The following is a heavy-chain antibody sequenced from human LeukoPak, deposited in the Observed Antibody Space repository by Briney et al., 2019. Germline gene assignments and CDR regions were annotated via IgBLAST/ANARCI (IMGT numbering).Heavy chain of an antibody. D-gene: IGHD2-15*01. CDR3: AKDRRGGSSGAFDI. V-gene: IGHV3-53*05. J-gene: IGHJ3*02. CDR1: GFTVSSNY. Sequence: GGSLRLSCAASGFTVSSNYMSWVRQAPGKGLEWVSVIYSGGRTYYADSVKGRFTISRDNAKNSLYLQMNSLRAEDTALYYCAKDRRGGSSGAFDIWSQGTMVTVSS. CDR2: IYSGGRT.